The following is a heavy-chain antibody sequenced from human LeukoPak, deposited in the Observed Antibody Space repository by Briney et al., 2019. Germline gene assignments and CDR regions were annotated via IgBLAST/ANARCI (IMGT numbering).Heavy chain of an antibody. V-gene: IGHV1-2*02. Sequence: ASVKVSCKASGYTFTGYYMHWVRQAPGQGLEWMGWINPNSGDTNYAQKFQGRVTMTRDTSISTAYMELSRLRSDDTAVYYCARDMRIAARMGGYWGQGTLVTVSS. D-gene: IGHD6-6*01. CDR3: ARDMRIAARMGGY. CDR2: INPNSGDT. J-gene: IGHJ4*02. CDR1: GYTFTGYY.